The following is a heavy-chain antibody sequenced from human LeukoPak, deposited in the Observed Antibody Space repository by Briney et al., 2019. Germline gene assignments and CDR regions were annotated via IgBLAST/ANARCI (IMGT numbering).Heavy chain of an antibody. Sequence: ASVKVSCKASGYTFASYDINWVRQATGQGLEWMGWMNPNSGNTGCAQKFQGRVTMTRNTSISTAYMELSSLRSEDTAVYYCARGSVVGADYGMDVWGQGTTVTVSS. CDR2: MNPNSGNT. J-gene: IGHJ6*02. CDR3: ARGSVVGADYGMDV. V-gene: IGHV1-8*01. CDR1: GYTFASYD. D-gene: IGHD1-26*01.